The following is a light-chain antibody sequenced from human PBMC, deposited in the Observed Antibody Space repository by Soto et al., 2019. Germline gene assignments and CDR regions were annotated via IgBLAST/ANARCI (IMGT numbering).Light chain of an antibody. Sequence: EVVMTQSPATLSVSPGERATLSCRASQSVSRNLAWYQQRPGRAPRLLIYDASTRATNIPTRFSGSGSGTEFTLTFSSRPSEDFAVYYCQQYNHWPLYTFGQGTKLEIK. CDR1: QSVSRN. CDR2: DAS. CDR3: QQYNHWPLYT. J-gene: IGKJ2*01. V-gene: IGKV3-15*01.